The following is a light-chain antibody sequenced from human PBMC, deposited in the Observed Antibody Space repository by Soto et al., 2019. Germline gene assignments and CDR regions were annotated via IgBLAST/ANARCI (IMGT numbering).Light chain of an antibody. J-gene: IGKJ1*01. Sequence: EIVLTQSPGTLSLSPGERATLSCRARQSVSNYLAWYQQKPGQAPRLLIYGASSRATGIPDRFSGSGSGTDFTLTISRLEPDDFAVYYCQQYGGSPQTFGQGTKVDIK. CDR1: QSVSNY. CDR2: GAS. CDR3: QQYGGSPQT. V-gene: IGKV3-20*01.